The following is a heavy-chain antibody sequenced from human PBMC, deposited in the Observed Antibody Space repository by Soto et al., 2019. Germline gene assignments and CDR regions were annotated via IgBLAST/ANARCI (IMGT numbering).Heavy chain of an antibody. D-gene: IGHD3-10*01. CDR2: IYYSGSA. CDR1: GGSISSSSYY. CDR3: ATVWFGESQH. J-gene: IGHJ1*01. V-gene: IGHV4-39*01. Sequence: QLQLQESGPGLVKPSETLSLTCTVAGGSISSSSYYWGWIRQPPGKGLEWIGRIYYSGSAYYNPYLKRRLTIPGDTPKNQFSLKLSSVTAAYTAVYYFATVWFGESQHWGQGPLVTVSS.